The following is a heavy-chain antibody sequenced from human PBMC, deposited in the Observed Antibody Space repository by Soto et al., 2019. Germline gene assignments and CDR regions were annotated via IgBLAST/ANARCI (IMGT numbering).Heavy chain of an antibody. D-gene: IGHD5-12*01. CDR2: ILYDGSNK. V-gene: IGHV3-30*03. Sequence: GGSLRLYCATARFTFISYAMHWVRQAQGKGLEWVAVILYDGSNKYYADSVKGRFTVSRDNSKNTLYLQMNSLRAEDTAVYYCARISGDPNVATLMWNCIDTWGQGTLVIVSS. J-gene: IGHJ5*02. CDR3: ARISGDPNVATLMWNCIDT. CDR1: RFTFISYA.